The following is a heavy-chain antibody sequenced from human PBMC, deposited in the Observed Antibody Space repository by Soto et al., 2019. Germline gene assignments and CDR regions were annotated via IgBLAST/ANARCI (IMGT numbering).Heavy chain of an antibody. J-gene: IGHJ3*02. Sequence: ASVKVSCKASGYTFTSYGISWVRQAPGQGLEWMGWISAYNGNTNYAQKLQGRVTMTTDTSTSTAYMELRSLRSDDTAVYYCAREMGPDFWSGYYALGAFEIRGQGTMVTVSS. D-gene: IGHD3-3*01. CDR3: AREMGPDFWSGYYALGAFEI. V-gene: IGHV1-18*01. CDR2: ISAYNGNT. CDR1: GYTFTSYG.